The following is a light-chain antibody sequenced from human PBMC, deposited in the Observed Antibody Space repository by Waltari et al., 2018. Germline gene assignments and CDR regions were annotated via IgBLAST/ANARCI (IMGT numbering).Light chain of an antibody. J-gene: IGLJ2*01. CDR1: TSAIGAYNY. CDR3: CSYADSRGV. V-gene: IGLV2-23*02. Sequence: QSALTQPASVSGSPGQSITIHSPGPTSAIGAYNYVSWYQLHTGQVPKLIIYDVTKRPSGVSQRFSGSKSGNTASLTISGLQAEDEADYYCCSYADSRGVFGGGTTLTVL. CDR2: DVT.